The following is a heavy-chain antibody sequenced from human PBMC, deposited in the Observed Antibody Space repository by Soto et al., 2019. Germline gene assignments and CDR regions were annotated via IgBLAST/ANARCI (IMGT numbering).Heavy chain of an antibody. CDR1: GASISGTNYY. Sequence: PSETLYLTCTVSGASISGTNYYWDWIRQPPGKGLEWVGSIAYSGSTYYSPSLKSRVTISLDKSKNQFSLSLYYVTVADTAVYYCASQAGGYSYGPLDYWGQGTLVTVS. D-gene: IGHD5-18*01. CDR3: ASQAGGYSYGPLDY. V-gene: IGHV4-39*01. J-gene: IGHJ4*02. CDR2: IAYSGST.